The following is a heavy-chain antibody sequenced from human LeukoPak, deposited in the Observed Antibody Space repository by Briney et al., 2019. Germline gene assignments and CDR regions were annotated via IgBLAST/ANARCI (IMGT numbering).Heavy chain of an antibody. CDR1: GGSISSYY. CDR3: ARTYDYVWGSYRSHSFDS. D-gene: IGHD3-16*02. J-gene: IGHJ4*02. V-gene: IGHV4-59*08. Sequence: KASETLSLTCTVSGGSISSYYWSWIRQPPGKGLEWIGYIDYSGSTNYNPSLKSRVTISVDTSKNQFSLKLSSVTAADTAVYYCARTYDYVWGSYRSHSFDSWGQGTLVTVSS. CDR2: IDYSGST.